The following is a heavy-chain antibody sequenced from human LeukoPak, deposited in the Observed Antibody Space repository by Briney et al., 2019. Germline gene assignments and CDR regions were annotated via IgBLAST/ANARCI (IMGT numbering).Heavy chain of an antibody. J-gene: IGHJ4*02. V-gene: IGHV1-46*01. Sequence: GASVKVSCKASGYTFTSYYMHWVRQAPGQGLEWMGIINPSGGSTSYAQKFQGRVTMTRDMSTSTVYMELSSLRSEDTAVYYCARAVYGAAGVYYFDFWGQGTLVTVSS. CDR1: GYTFTSYY. CDR2: INPSGGST. CDR3: ARAVYGAAGVYYFDF. D-gene: IGHD6-13*01.